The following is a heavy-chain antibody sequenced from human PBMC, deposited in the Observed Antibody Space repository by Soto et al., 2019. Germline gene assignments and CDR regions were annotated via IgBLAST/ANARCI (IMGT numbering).Heavy chain of an antibody. CDR2: INSDWSST. D-gene: IGHD6-19*01. CDR1: GFTFSSYW. J-gene: IGHJ4*02. V-gene: IGHV3-74*01. CDR3: AVAVAGPTAIGY. Sequence: EVQLVESGGGLVQPGGSLRLSCAASGFTFSSYWMHWVRQAPGKGLVWVSRINSDWSSTSYADSVEGPVPISRDNAKNTMYLQMNSLRAEDTAVYYCAVAVAGPTAIGYWGQGTLVTVSS.